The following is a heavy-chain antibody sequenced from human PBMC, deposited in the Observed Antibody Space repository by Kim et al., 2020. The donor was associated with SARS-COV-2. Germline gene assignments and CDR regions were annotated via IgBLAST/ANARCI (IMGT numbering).Heavy chain of an antibody. D-gene: IGHD3-3*01. CDR3: AKDYDFRAYYYYGMDV. J-gene: IGHJ6*02. V-gene: IGHV3-30*18. Sequence: GGSLRLSCAASGFTFSSYGMHWVRQAPGKGLEWVAVISYDGSNKYYADSVMGRFTISRGNSKNTLYLQMNSLRAEDTAVYYCAKDYDFRAYYYYGMDVWGQGTTVTVSS. CDR1: GFTFSSYG. CDR2: ISYDGSNK.